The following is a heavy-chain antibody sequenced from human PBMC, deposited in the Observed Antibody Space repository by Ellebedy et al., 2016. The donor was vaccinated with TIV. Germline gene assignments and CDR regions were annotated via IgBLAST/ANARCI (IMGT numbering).Heavy chain of an antibody. CDR3: ARDGPVYGDYVWYGMDV. J-gene: IGHJ6*02. CDR2: IIPIFGTA. V-gene: IGHV1-69*13. Sequence: AASVKVSCKASGGTFSSYAISWVRQAPGQGLEWMGGIIPIFGTANYAQKFQGRVTITADESTSTAYMELRSLISDDTAVYYCARDGPVYGDYVWYGMDVWGQGTTVTVS. D-gene: IGHD4-17*01. CDR1: GGTFSSYA.